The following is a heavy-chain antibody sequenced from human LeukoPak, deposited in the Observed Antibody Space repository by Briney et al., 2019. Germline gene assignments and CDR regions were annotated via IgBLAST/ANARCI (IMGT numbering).Heavy chain of an antibody. CDR2: IRYDGSNK. CDR3: AKDYPIYCSSTSCASFDY. Sequence: GGSLRLSCAASGFTFSSYGMRWVRQAPGKGLEWVALIRYDGSNKYYADSVKGRFTISRDNSKNTLYLQMNSLRAEDTAVYYCAKDYPIYCSSTSCASFDYWGQGTLVTVSS. J-gene: IGHJ4*02. D-gene: IGHD2-2*01. CDR1: GFTFSSYG. V-gene: IGHV3-30*02.